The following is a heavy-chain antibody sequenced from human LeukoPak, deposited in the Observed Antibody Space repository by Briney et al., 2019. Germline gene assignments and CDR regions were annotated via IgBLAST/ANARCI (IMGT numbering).Heavy chain of an antibody. J-gene: IGHJ4*02. CDR1: GFTFSDYY. D-gene: IGHD2-2*01. V-gene: IGHV3-11*01. CDR3: ARRPAINDY. CDR2: ISSGSTI. Sequence: PGGSLRLSCAASGFTFSDYYMSWIRQAPGKGLEWVSYISSGSTIYYADSVKGRFTISRDNAKNSLYLQMNSLRAEDTAVYYCARRPAINDYWGQGTLVTVSS.